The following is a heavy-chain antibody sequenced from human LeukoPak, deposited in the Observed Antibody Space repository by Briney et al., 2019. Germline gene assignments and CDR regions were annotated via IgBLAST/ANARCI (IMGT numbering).Heavy chain of an antibody. V-gene: IGHV3-30-3*01. CDR1: GFTFSSYA. CDR3: ARVPLARGDYFDY. Sequence: GGSLRLSCAASGFTFSSYAMHWVRQAPGKGLEWVAVISYDGSNKYYADSVKGRFTISRDNSKNTLYLQMNSLRAEDTAVYYCARVPLARGDYFDYWGQGTPVTVSS. J-gene: IGHJ4*02. D-gene: IGHD5-24*01. CDR2: ISYDGSNK.